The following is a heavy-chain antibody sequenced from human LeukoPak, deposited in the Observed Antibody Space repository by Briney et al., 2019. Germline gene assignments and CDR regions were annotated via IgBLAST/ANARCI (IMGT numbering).Heavy chain of an antibody. Sequence: ASVKVSCKASGYTFTSYGISWVRQAPGQGLEWMGWISAYNGNTNYAQKLQGRVTMTTDTSTSTAYMELRSLRSDDTAVYYCARDHEPGYYDSSGYPTWGHGTLVTVSS. CDR1: GYTFTSYG. CDR3: ARDHEPGYYDSSGYPT. V-gene: IGHV1-18*01. J-gene: IGHJ5*01. D-gene: IGHD3-22*01. CDR2: ISAYNGNT.